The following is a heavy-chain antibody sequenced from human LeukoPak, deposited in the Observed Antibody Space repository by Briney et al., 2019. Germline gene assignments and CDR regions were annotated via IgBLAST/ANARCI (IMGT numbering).Heavy chain of an antibody. J-gene: IGHJ4*02. Sequence: SETLSPNCAFSGGLISSNNRWRLVRQPPGKGLEWIREIYHSGSTNYNPSLKSRVTISVDKSKNQFSLKLSSVTAADTAVYYCASHKGFWGQGTLVTVSS. CDR3: ASHKGF. CDR2: IYHSGST. CDR1: GGLISSNNR. V-gene: IGHV4-4*02.